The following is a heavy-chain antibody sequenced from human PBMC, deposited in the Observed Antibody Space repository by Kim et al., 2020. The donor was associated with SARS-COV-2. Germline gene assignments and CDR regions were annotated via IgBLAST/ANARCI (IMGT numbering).Heavy chain of an antibody. CDR3: TTLLRYFDWLAVNYYYYGMDV. J-gene: IGHJ6*02. Sequence: GGSLRLSCAASGFTFSNAWMSWVRQAPGKGLEWVGRIKSKTDGGTTDYAAPVKGRFTISRDDSKNTLYLQMNSLKTEDTAVYYCTTLLRYFDWLAVNYYYYGMDVWGQGTTVTVSS. D-gene: IGHD3-9*01. CDR1: GFTFSNAW. V-gene: IGHV3-15*01. CDR2: IKSKTDGGTT.